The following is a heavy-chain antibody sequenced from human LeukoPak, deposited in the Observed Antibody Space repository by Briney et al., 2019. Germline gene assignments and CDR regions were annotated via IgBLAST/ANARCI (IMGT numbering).Heavy chain of an antibody. CDR1: GGSIKTSNW. CDR3: ARGARSYFYDAYGYENDYYYMDT. V-gene: IGHV4-59*13. Sequence: SETLSLTCSVSGGSIKTSNWWSWVRQPPGRGLECIGSVYFTGATAYNPSLMGRLTISIDTSKTPFSLSLTAVTAADTALYYCARGARSYFYDAYGYENDYYYMDTWGTGTTVTVSS. CDR2: VYFTGAT. D-gene: IGHD5-18*01. J-gene: IGHJ6*03.